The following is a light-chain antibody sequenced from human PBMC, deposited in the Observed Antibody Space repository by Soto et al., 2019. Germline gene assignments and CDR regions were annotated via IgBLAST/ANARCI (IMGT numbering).Light chain of an antibody. CDR1: QGIRHY. V-gene: IGKV1-27*01. CDR2: EAS. J-gene: IGKJ1*01. CDR3: QNFDSAPQT. Sequence: DIQMTQSPSSLSASVGDRVTITCRASQGIRHYLAWYQQKPGKVPKLLIYEASNLQSVVPSRFRGGGSGTEFTPTISSLQPEDVATYYCQNFDSAPQTFGQGTKVEIK.